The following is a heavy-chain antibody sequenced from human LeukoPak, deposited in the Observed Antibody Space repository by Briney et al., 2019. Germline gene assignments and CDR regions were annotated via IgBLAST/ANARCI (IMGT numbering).Heavy chain of an antibody. CDR3: ATYSGQLGASSFDY. Sequence: SETLSLTCTVSGGSISSYYWSWLRQPPGKGLEWIGYIYYSGSTNYNPSLKSRVTISVDTSKNQFSLKLSSVTAADTAVYYCATYSGQLGASSFDYWGQGTLVTVSS. CDR1: GGSISSYY. CDR2: IYYSGST. J-gene: IGHJ4*02. D-gene: IGHD2-21*01. V-gene: IGHV4-59*01.